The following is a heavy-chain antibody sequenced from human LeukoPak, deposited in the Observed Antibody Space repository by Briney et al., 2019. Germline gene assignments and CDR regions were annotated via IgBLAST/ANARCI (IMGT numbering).Heavy chain of an antibody. Sequence: GGSLRLSCAASGFTFSSYAMSWVRQAPGKGLERVSAISGSGGSTYYADSVKGRFTISRDNSKNTLYLQMNSLRAEDTAVYYCAKGIRGSLAAADVGGDDYWGQGTLVTVSS. CDR3: AKGIRGSLAAADVGGDDY. V-gene: IGHV3-23*01. CDR2: ISGSGGST. CDR1: GFTFSSYA. D-gene: IGHD6-13*01. J-gene: IGHJ4*02.